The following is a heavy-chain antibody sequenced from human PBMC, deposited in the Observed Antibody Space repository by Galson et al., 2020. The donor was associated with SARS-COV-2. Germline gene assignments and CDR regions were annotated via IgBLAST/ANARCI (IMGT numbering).Heavy chain of an antibody. CDR2: TNPSGDNA. D-gene: IGHD6-25*01. CDR3: ARGGGVVLAALEY. CDR1: GYTFTNYY. J-gene: IGHJ4*02. Sequence: ASVKVSCKASGYTFTNYYIHWVRQAPGQGLEWVGITNPSGDNAIYAQKFQGRVTMTGDTSTSTVYMEVSSVTTEDTAVYYCARGGGVVLAALEYWGEGTPVTVSS. V-gene: IGHV1-46*01.